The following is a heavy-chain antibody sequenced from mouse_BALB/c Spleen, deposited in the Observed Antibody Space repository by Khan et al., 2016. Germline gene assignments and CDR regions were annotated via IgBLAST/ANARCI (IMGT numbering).Heavy chain of an antibody. J-gene: IGHJ3*01. V-gene: IGHV2-6-7*01. D-gene: IGHD2-4*01. CDR1: GFSLTGFS. CDR2: IRGDGST. Sequence: QVQLKESGPGLVAPSQSLSITCTVSGFSLTGFSVNWVRQPPGKGLEWLGMIRGDGSTDYNSALKSRLSFNKDDSKSQVFLKMNSLQTDDTARYFCASYYDCDGGFAYWGQGTLVTVSA. CDR3: ASYYDCDGGFAY.